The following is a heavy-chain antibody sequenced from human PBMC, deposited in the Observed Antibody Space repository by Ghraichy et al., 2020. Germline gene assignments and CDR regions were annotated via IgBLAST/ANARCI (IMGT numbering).Heavy chain of an antibody. V-gene: IGHV3-23*01. D-gene: IGHD4-17*01. CDR2: IRSSGTGT. J-gene: IGHJ3*02. Sequence: GGSLRLSCAASGFTFSSYAMTWVRQAPGKGLEWVSSIRSSGTGTQYADSVKGRFTISRDNSENTLYLQMNILRTEDTAIYYCARDPNGDYIGTFDICGQGTMVTVSS. CDR1: GFTFSSYA. CDR3: ARDPNGDYIGTFDI.